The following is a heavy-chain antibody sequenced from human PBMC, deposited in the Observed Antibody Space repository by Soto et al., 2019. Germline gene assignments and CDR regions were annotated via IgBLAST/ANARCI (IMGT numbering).Heavy chain of an antibody. CDR1: GYTFPIYY. CDR2: INPNSGDT. CDR3: ARDLMTPVPYYYYGLDV. V-gene: IGHV1-2*02. D-gene: IGHD4-4*01. Sequence: GASVKVSCKASGYTFPIYYIHWVRQAPGQGLEWMGWINPNSGDTKYVELFQGRVTMTSDTSISTAYMELSSLKSDDTAVYYCARDLMTPVPYYYYGLDVWGQGTTVTVSS. J-gene: IGHJ6*02.